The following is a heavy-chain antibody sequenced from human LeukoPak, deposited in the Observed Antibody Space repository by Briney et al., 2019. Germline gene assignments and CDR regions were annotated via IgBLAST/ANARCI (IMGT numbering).Heavy chain of an antibody. V-gene: IGHV3-53*01. CDR1: GFTVSSNY. CDR3: ARESVVPAAQLGYYYYYGMDV. J-gene: IGHJ6*02. Sequence: QPGGSLRLSCAASGFTVSSNYMSWVRQAPGKGLEWVSVIYSGGSTYYADSVKGRFTISRDNSKNTLYLQMNSLSAEDTAVYCCARESVVPAAQLGYYYYYGMDVWGQGTTVTVSS. D-gene: IGHD2-2*01. CDR2: IYSGGST.